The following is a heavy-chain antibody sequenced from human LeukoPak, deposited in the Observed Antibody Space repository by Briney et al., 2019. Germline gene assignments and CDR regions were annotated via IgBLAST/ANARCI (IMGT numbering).Heavy chain of an antibody. D-gene: IGHD3-9*01. CDR1: GGSISSYY. CDR3: ARGSGYYDILTGYYTVYYFDY. Sequence: SETPSLTCTVSGGSISSYYWTWIRQPPGKGLEWIGYIYYSGSTNYNPSLKSRVTISLDTSKNQFSLKLSAVTAADTAVYYCARGSGYYDILTGYYTVYYFDYWGQGTLVTVSS. CDR2: IYYSGST. V-gene: IGHV4-59*01. J-gene: IGHJ4*02.